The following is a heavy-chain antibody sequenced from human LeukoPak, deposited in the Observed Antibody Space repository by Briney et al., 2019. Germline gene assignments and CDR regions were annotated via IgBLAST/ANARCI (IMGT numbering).Heavy chain of an antibody. CDR2: ISSSGSTI. J-gene: IGHJ4*02. CDR1: GFTFSSYE. D-gene: IGHD3-22*01. V-gene: IGHV3-48*03. CDR3: AKAGTYYYDSSGYYFDY. Sequence: GGSLRLSCAASGFTFSSYEMNWVRQAPGKGLEWVSYISSSGSTIYYADSVKGRFTISRDNAKNSLYLQMNSLRAEDMALYYCAKAGTYYYDSSGYYFDYWGQGTLVTVSS.